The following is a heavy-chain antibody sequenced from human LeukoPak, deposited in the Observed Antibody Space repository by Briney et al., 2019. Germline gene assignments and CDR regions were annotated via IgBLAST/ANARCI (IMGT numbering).Heavy chain of an antibody. Sequence: GGSLRLSCVASGFTFSSYSMNWVRQAPGKGLEWVSSISYSGSYIYYTDSVKGRLTISRDNAKNSLYLQMNSLRAEDTAVYYCAREQTAVAGNDYWGQGILVTVSS. CDR3: AREQTAVAGNDY. D-gene: IGHD6-19*01. CDR2: ISYSGSYI. CDR1: GFTFSSYS. J-gene: IGHJ4*02. V-gene: IGHV3-21*01.